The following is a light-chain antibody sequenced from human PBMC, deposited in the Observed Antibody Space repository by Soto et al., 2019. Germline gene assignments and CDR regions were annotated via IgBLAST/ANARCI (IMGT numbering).Light chain of an antibody. J-gene: IGKJ1*01. CDR1: QSVGSL. V-gene: IGKV3-20*01. CDR3: QQYGTSPRT. CDR2: DAS. Sequence: EIVLTQSPATLSVSPGEIATLYCRASQSVGSLLAWYQQKPGQAPRLLIFDASSRATGIPDRFSGSGSGTDFTLSISRLEPEDFAVYYCQQYGTSPRTFGQGTKVDIK.